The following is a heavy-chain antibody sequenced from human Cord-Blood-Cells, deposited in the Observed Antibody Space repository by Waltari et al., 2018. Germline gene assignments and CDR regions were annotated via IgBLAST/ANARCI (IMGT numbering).Heavy chain of an antibody. D-gene: IGHD7-27*01. J-gene: IGHJ3*02. CDR3: ARAFRTGEHAFDI. CDR2: IIPFLGIA. Sequence: QVQLVQSGAEVKKPGSSVKVSCKASGGTFSSYAISWVRQAPGQGLEWMGRIIPFLGIANYAQKFQGRVTITADKATSTAYMELSSLRSEDTAVYYCARAFRTGEHAFDIWGQGTMVTVSS. V-gene: IGHV1-69*09. CDR1: GGTFSSYA.